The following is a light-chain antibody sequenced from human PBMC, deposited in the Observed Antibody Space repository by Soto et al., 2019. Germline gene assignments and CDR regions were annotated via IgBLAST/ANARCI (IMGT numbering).Light chain of an antibody. J-gene: IGKJ1*01. Sequence: IHMTQSPSTVSASVFDGGSVTCRASQSISSWLAWYQQKPGKAPKLLIYKASTLESGVPSNFSGSGSGTEFTLTISSLQPQDFATYYCQQYNSYPWTFGQGTKVDIK. CDR2: KAS. CDR1: QSISSW. CDR3: QQYNSYPWT. V-gene: IGKV1-5*03.